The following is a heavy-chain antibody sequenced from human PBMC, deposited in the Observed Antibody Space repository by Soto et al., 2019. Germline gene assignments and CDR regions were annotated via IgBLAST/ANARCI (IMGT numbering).Heavy chain of an antibody. V-gene: IGHV3-23*01. CDR1: GFTFSTYA. CDR3: AKNQERELPRVIDF. J-gene: IGHJ4*02. CDR2: LSGSGGTT. D-gene: IGHD1-7*01. Sequence: GGSLRLSCSTSGFTFSTYAMNWVRQAPGKGLEWVSALSGSGGTTYYADSVRGRFTISRDRSKNTLYLQMSSLRAEDTALYYCAKNQERELPRVIDFWGQGTLVTVSS.